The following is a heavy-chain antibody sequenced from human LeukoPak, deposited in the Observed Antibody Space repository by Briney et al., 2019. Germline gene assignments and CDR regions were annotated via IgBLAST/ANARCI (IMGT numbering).Heavy chain of an antibody. J-gene: IGHJ6*03. V-gene: IGHV3-53*01. CDR3: ARVPTAQFRYYYMDV. Sequence: GGSPRLSCAASGFTVSSNYMSWVRQAPGKGLEWVSVIYSGGSTYYADSVKGRFTISRDNSKNTLYLQMNSLRAEDTAVYYCARVPTAQFRYYYMDVWGKGTTVSVS. CDR1: GFTVSSNY. D-gene: IGHD4-11*01. CDR2: IYSGGST.